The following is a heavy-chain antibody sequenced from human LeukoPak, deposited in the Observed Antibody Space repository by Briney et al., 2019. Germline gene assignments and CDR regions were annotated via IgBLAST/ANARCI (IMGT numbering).Heavy chain of an antibody. V-gene: IGHV4-31*03. CDR3: ARNPYDFWSGYYYYYYMDV. D-gene: IGHD3-3*01. Sequence: SETLSLTCTVSGGSISSGGYYWSWIRQHPGKGLEWIGYIYYSGSTYYSPSLKSRVTISVDTSKNQFSLKLSSVTAADTAVYYCARNPYDFWSGYYYYYYMDVWGKGTTVTVSS. CDR2: IYYSGST. CDR1: GGSISSGGYY. J-gene: IGHJ6*03.